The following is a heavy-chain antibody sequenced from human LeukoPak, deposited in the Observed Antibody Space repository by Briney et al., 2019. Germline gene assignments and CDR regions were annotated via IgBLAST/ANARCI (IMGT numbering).Heavy chain of an antibody. CDR2: IYSGGSP. CDR3: ARDLNYYDSSGYGH. V-gene: IGHV3-53*01. J-gene: IGHJ4*02. CDR1: GFTFSSYS. Sequence: GGSLRLSCAASGFTFSSYSMSWVRQAPGKGLEWVSVIYSGGSPYYADSVKGRFTISRDNSKNTLYLQMNSLRAEDTAVYYCARDLNYYDSSGYGHWGQGTLVTVSS. D-gene: IGHD3-22*01.